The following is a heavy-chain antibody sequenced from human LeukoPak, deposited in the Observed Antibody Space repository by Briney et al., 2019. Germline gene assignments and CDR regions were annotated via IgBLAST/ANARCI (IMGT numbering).Heavy chain of an antibody. D-gene: IGHD6-13*01. CDR1: GYTFTSYG. CDR3: AREITTQSWYYAPTYYFDY. J-gene: IGHJ4*02. V-gene: IGHV1-18*01. CDR2: ISAYNGNT. Sequence: GASVKVSCKASGYTFTSYGISWVRQAPGQGLERMGWISAYNGNTNYAQKLQGRVTMTTDTSTSTAYMELRSLRSDDTAVYYCAREITTQSWYYAPTYYFDYWGQGTLVTVSS.